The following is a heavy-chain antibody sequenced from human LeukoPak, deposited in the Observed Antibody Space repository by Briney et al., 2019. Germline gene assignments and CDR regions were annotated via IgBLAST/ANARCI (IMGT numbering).Heavy chain of an antibody. CDR1: GFTFSSYT. CDR3: VRWGSGNYYRYFDY. Sequence: PGGSLRLSCTGSGFTFSSYTIHWVRQAPGKGLEWVANIKYDGSDKYYVDSMKGRFTISRDNAKNSLYLQMNSLRAEDAAVYYCVRWGSGNYYRYFDYWGQGTQVTVSS. CDR2: IKYDGSDK. V-gene: IGHV3-7*01. J-gene: IGHJ4*02. D-gene: IGHD3-10*01.